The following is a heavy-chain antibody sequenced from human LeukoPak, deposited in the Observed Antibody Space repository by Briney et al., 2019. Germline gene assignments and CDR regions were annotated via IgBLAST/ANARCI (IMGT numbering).Heavy chain of an antibody. Sequence: GESLKISCKGSGYSFTSSWIGWVRQMPGKGLEWMGIIYPGDSDTRYSPSLQGQVTISADRSISTAYPQWSSLKASDTAIYYCARPSGTYNRFDYWGQGTLVTVSS. CDR3: ARPSGTYNRFDY. J-gene: IGHJ4*02. D-gene: IGHD1-26*01. CDR1: GYSFTSSW. CDR2: IYPGDSDT. V-gene: IGHV5-51*01.